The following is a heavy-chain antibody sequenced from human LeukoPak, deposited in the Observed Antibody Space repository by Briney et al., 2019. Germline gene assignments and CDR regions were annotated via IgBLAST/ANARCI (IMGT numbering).Heavy chain of an antibody. J-gene: IGHJ4*02. D-gene: IGHD5-24*01. V-gene: IGHV3-23*01. CDR3: AKPRDGYNYGDFDY. CDR1: GFTFSSYA. CDR2: FSGSGGST. Sequence: SGGSLRLSCAVSGFTFSSYAMSWVRHAPGKGLEWVSVFSGSGGSTYYADSVKGRFTISRDNSKNTLYMQMNSLRAEDTAVYYCAKPRDGYNYGDFDYWGQGTLVTVSS.